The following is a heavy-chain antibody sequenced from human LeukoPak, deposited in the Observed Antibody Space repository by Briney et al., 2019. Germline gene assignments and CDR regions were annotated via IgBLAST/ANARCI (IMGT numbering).Heavy chain of an antibody. Sequence: GGSLRLSCAASGFTVSSNYMSWVRQAPGKGLEWVSVIYSGGSTYYADSVKGRFTISRDTSKNTLYLQMNSLRAEDTAVYYCASWPGGWYGEDSWGQGTLVTVSS. D-gene: IGHD6-19*01. V-gene: IGHV3-53*01. CDR3: ASWPGGWYGEDS. J-gene: IGHJ4*02. CDR1: GFTVSSNY. CDR2: IYSGGST.